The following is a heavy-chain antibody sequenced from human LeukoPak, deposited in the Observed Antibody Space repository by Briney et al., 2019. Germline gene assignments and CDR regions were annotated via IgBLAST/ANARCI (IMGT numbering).Heavy chain of an antibody. V-gene: IGHV1-8*02. CDR1: GYTFTSYD. D-gene: IGHD3-3*01. CDR3: ARERSGSEIFARSFDI. Sequence: ASVKVSCKASGYTFTSYDINWVRQATGQGLEWMGWMNPNSGNTGYAQKFQGRVTMTRDTSISTAYMELSRLRSDDTAVYYCARERSGSEIFARSFDIWGQGTMVTVSS. CDR2: MNPNSGNT. J-gene: IGHJ3*02.